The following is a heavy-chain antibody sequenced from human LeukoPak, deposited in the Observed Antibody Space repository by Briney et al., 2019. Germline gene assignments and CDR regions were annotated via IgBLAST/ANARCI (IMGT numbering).Heavy chain of an antibody. V-gene: IGHV1-2*02. Sequence: ASVTVSCKASGYTFTGYYMHWVRQAPGQGLEWMGWINPNSGGTNYAQKFQGRVTMTRDTSISTAYMELSRLRSDDTAVYYCARVLTIFGVEFDYWGQGTLVTVSS. CDR1: GYTFTGYY. CDR3: ARVLTIFGVEFDY. J-gene: IGHJ4*02. CDR2: INPNSGGT. D-gene: IGHD3-3*01.